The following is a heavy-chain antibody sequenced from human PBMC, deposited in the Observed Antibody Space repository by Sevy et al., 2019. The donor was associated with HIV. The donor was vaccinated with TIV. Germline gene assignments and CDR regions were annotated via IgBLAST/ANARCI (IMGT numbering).Heavy chain of an antibody. D-gene: IGHD1-26*01. CDR1: GFTVSGVH. CDR3: ARWDFKMDV. J-gene: IGHJ6*02. Sequence: GGSLRLSCSASGFTVSGVHMTWVRQASGKGLEWVSVIYDGGSTYYADSVKGRFIISRDNSKNTLYLQMNSLRVEDTAVYSGARWDFKMDVWGQGATVTVSS. CDR2: IYDGGST. V-gene: IGHV3-53*01.